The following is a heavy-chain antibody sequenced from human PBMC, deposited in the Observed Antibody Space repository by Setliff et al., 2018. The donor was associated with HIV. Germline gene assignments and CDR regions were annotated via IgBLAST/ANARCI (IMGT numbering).Heavy chain of an antibody. CDR2: LSPIRSIA. CDR3: ARDPSGHSYGYYFDL. V-gene: IGHV1-69*10. J-gene: IGHJ4*02. D-gene: IGHD5-18*01. Sequence: SVKVSCKSSGGTFSRHTISWVRQAPGHGPEWVGGLSPIRSIANYAQKFQGRVTITADKSRSTAYMELSSLTSEDTAVYYCARDPSGHSYGYYFDLWGQGTLVTVSS. CDR1: GGTFSRHT.